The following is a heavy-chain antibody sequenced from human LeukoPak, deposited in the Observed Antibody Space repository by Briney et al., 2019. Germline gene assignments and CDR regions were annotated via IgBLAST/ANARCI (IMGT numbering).Heavy chain of an antibody. Sequence: QPGGSLRLSCAASGFTFSSYWMHWVRQVPGKGLVWVSRINSDASSTNYADSVKGRFTISRDNSKNTLYLQMNSLRAEDTAVYYCANSRAVVPAVSYYYYGMDVWGQGTTVTVSS. V-gene: IGHV3-74*01. CDR2: INSDASST. D-gene: IGHD2-2*01. CDR1: GFTFSSYW. J-gene: IGHJ6*02. CDR3: ANSRAVVPAVSYYYYGMDV.